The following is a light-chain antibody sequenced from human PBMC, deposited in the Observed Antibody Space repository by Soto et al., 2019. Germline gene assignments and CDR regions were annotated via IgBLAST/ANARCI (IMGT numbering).Light chain of an antibody. J-gene: IGLJ1*01. V-gene: IGLV1-47*02. CDR2: LGD. Sequence: QSVLTQPPSASSTPGQTVTISCSGSTSNIGTFYVYWYQHLPGTAPKLLIYLGDQRASGVSDRFSGSKSGTSASLAINGLQSDDEADYYCAAWDDNLNAYVFGSGTKVTV. CDR3: AAWDDNLNAYV. CDR1: TSNIGTFY.